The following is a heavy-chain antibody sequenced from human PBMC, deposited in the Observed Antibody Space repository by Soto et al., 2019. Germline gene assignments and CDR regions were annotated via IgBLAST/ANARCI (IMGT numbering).Heavy chain of an antibody. CDR1: GYSFAGSA. CDR2: INGGTGQT. Sequence: QVQFVQSGAEVKKPGASLKVSCKTSGYSFAGSAIHWVRQAPGQSLEWMGWINGGTGQTKYSQKFQGRGHITRDISATTVVIDLTSLRSEDTAIYFCASDFWSGYYSYWGQGTLVTVSS. CDR3: ASDFWSGYYSY. D-gene: IGHD3-3*01. J-gene: IGHJ4*02. V-gene: IGHV1-3*01.